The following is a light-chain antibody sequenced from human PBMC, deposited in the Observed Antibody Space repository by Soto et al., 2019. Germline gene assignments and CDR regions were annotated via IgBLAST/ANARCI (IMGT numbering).Light chain of an antibody. V-gene: IGKV2-28*01. CDR3: MQDLQTPWT. J-gene: IGKJ1*01. Sequence: VMTQSPLSLRVPPGEPASISCRSSQSLLHSRGYPYLHWLLQKPGQAPKLLISLGSDRAAGVPDRFSGSGSGPDFALKITRVEAEDVGVYYCMQDLQTPWTFGQGTKVDI. CDR1: QSLLHSRGYPY. CDR2: LGS.